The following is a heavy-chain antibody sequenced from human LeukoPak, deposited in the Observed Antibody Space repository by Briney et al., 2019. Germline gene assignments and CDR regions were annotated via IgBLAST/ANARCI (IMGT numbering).Heavy chain of an antibody. V-gene: IGHV3-7*01. CDR3: VRHGALHTNFDY. CDR2: TKPDGTAE. J-gene: IGHJ4*02. D-gene: IGHD4/OR15-4a*01. CDR1: GFTFSRYW. Sequence: GGSLRLSCAASGFTFSRYWMSWVRQAPGKGLEWVANTKPDGTAEYYADSVRGRFTTSRDNANNFLYLQMNSLRGEDSAVYYCVRHGALHTNFDYWGQGTLVTVSS.